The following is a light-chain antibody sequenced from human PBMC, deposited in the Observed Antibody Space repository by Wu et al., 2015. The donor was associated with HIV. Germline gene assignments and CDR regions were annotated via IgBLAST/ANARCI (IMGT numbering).Light chain of an antibody. CDR3: QQSYNMPLT. Sequence: DIQMTQSPSSLSASVGDRVTITCRASQSISTSLNWYQQKPGKAPKLLIYTASSLQSGVPSRFSGSGSGTDFTLTISSLQPEDFASYYCQQSYNMPLTFGGGTKVETK. V-gene: IGKV1-39*01. CDR1: QSISTS. CDR2: TAS. J-gene: IGKJ4*01.